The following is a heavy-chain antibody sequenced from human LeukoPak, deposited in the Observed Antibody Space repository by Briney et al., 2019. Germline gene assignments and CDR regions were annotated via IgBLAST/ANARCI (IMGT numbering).Heavy chain of an antibody. V-gene: IGHV3-74*01. CDR3: ARGADTGYSSDS. CDR1: GFTFSNYW. Sequence: PGGSLRLSCAVSGFTFSNYWMHWVRQAPGKGLVWVSRINSDARSTSYADSVKGRFTISRDNAKNTLYLQMNSLRAEDTAVYYCARGADTGYSSDSWGQGTLVTVSS. J-gene: IGHJ5*02. CDR2: INSDARST. D-gene: IGHD6-19*01.